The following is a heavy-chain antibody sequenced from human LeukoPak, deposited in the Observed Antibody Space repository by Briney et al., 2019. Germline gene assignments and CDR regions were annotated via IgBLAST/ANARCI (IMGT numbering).Heavy chain of an antibody. J-gene: IGHJ4*02. D-gene: IGHD3-22*01. CDR2: INPSGGST. CDR1: GYTFTSYY. Sequence: ASVKVSCKSSGYTFTSYYMHWVRQAPGQGLEWMGIINPSGGSTSYAQKFQGRVTMTRDTSTSTVYMELSSLRSEDTAVYYCARVHPSRGFDYWGQGTLVTVSS. V-gene: IGHV1-46*01. CDR3: ARVHPSRGFDY.